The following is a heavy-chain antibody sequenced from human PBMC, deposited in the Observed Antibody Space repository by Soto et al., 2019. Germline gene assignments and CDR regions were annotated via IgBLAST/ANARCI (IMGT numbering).Heavy chain of an antibody. D-gene: IGHD3-10*01. CDR1: GGSISSSSYY. V-gene: IGHV4-39*01. Sequence: SETLSLTCTVSGGSISSSSYYWGWIRQPPGKGLEWIGSIYYSGSTYYNPSLKSRVTISVDTSKNQFSLKLSSVTAADTAVYYCARQRSVFLWFRDPNRKRWFXPWGQGTLVTVSS. J-gene: IGHJ5*02. CDR2: IYYSGST. CDR3: ARQRSVFLWFRDPNRKRWFXP.